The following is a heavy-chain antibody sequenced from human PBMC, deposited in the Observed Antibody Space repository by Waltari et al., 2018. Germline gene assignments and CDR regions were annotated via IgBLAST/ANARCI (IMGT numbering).Heavy chain of an antibody. J-gene: IGHJ4*02. D-gene: IGHD2-15*01. CDR3: ARRMSGYCSGGSCYRGYFDY. CDR1: GGSFSGYY. CDR2: INHSGST. V-gene: IGHV4-34*01. Sequence: QVQLQQWGAGLLKPSETLSLPCAVYGGSFSGYYWIWIRQPPRQGREWSGEINHSGSTNYNPSLKSRVTISVDTSKNQFSLKLSSVTAADTAVYYCARRMSGYCSGGSCYRGYFDYWGQGTLVTVSS.